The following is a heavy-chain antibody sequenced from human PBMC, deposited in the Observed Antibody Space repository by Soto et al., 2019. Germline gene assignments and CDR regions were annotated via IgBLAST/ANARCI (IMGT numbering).Heavy chain of an antibody. CDR1: GFTFSSYA. J-gene: IGHJ6*03. D-gene: IGHD2-15*01. CDR2: ISGSGGST. V-gene: IGHV3-23*01. CDR3: AKRGYCSGGSCYSGYYYYMDV. Sequence: LRLSCAASGFTFSSYAMSWVRQAPGKGLEWVSAISGSGGSTYYADSVKGRFTISRDNSKNTLYLQMNSLRAEDTAVYYCAKRGYCSGGSCYSGYYYYMDVWGKGTTVTVSS.